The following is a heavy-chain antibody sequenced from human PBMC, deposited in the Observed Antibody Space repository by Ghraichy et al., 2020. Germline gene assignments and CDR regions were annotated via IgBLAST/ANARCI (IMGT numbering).Heavy chain of an antibody. CDR2: INHSGST. CDR3: AGRPYVGYIYGPSRYGMDV. CDR1: GGSFSAYY. J-gene: IGHJ6*02. V-gene: IGHV4-34*01. D-gene: IGHD5-18*01. Sequence: SQTLSLTCGVYGGSFSAYYWSWIRQPPGKGLEWIGEINHSGSTNYNPSLNSRVTISVDTSKNQFSLNLSSVTAADTAVYYCAGRPYVGYIYGPSRYGMDVWGQGTTVSDSS.